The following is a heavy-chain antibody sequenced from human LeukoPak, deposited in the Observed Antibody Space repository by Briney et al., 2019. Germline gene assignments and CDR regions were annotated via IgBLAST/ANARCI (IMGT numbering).Heavy chain of an antibody. CDR1: GYTFTSYG. Sequence: ASVKVSCKASGYTFTSYGISWVRQAPGQGLKWMGWISAYNGNTNYAQKLQGRVTMTTDTSTSTAYMELRSLRSDDTAVYYCARVVWEQWLSCLDYWGQGTLVTVSS. CDR2: ISAYNGNT. D-gene: IGHD6-19*01. V-gene: IGHV1-18*01. CDR3: ARVVWEQWLSCLDY. J-gene: IGHJ4*02.